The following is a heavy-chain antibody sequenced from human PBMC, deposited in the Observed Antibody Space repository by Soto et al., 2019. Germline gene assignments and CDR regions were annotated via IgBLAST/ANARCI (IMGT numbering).Heavy chain of an antibody. D-gene: IGHD1-26*01. Sequence: QVQLQESGPGLVKPSETLSLTCTVSGGSVSSGSYYWSWIRQPPGKGLEWIGYIYYSGSTNYNPSLKSRLSISVDTSKNQFSLKLSSVTAADTAVYYCARNVGLGLLRWSWFDPWGQGTLVTVSS. J-gene: IGHJ5*02. CDR2: IYYSGST. V-gene: IGHV4-61*01. CDR1: GGSVSSGSYY. CDR3: ARNVGLGLLRWSWFDP.